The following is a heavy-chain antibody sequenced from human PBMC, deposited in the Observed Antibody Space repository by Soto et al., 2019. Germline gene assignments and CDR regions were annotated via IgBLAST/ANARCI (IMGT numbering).Heavy chain of an antibody. D-gene: IGHD2-15*01. J-gene: IGHJ4*02. CDR1: GFTVSSNY. V-gene: IGHV3-66*01. CDR3: ARGVADPRYCSGGSCYSAFGIYYFDY. Sequence: GGSLRLSCAASGFTVSSNYMSWVRQAPGKGLEWVSVIYSGGSTYYADSVKGRFTISRDNSKNTLYLQMNSLRAEDTAVYYCARGVADPRYCSGGSCYSAFGIYYFDYWGQGTLVTVSS. CDR2: IYSGGST.